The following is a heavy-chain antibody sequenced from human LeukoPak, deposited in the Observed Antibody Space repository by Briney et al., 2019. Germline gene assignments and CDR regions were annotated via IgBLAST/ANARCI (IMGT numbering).Heavy chain of an antibody. J-gene: IGHJ4*02. CDR3: VGATGFGY. CDR2: NHSGGST. D-gene: IGHD4-17*01. V-gene: IGHV3-66*01. CDR1: GFTVSSNY. Sequence: PGGSLRLSCAVSGFTVSSNYMSWVRQAPGKGLEWVSVNHSGGSTYHADSVKGRFTISRDNSKNTVYLQMNSLRAEDTAVYYCVGATGFGYWGQGTLVTVSS.